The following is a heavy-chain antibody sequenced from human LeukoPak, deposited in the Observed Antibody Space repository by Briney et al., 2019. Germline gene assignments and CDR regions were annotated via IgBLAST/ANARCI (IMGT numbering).Heavy chain of an antibody. CDR3: ARIGYCSSTSCHHAYLLGYYYYGMDV. D-gene: IGHD2-2*01. CDR2: IIPIFGTA. CDR1: GGTFSSYA. J-gene: IGHJ6*02. V-gene: IGHV1-69*13. Sequence: SVKVSCKASGGTFSSYAISWVRQAPGQGLEWMGGIIPIFGTANYAQKFQGRVTITADESTSTAYMELSSLRSEDTAVYYCARIGYCSSTSCHHAYLLGYYYYGMDVWGQGTTVTVSS.